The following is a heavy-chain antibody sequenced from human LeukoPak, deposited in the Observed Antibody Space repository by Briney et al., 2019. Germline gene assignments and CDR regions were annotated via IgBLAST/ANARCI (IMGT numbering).Heavy chain of an antibody. V-gene: IGHV3-48*01. CDR1: GFTFSSYS. J-gene: IGHJ6*03. Sequence: AGGSLRLSCAASGFTFSSYSINWVRQAPGKGLEWVSYISSSSSTIYYADSVKGRFTISRGNAKNSLYLQMNSLRAEDTAVYYCARVVGAGRRHYMDVWGKGTTVTVSS. CDR3: ARVVGAGRRHYMDV. CDR2: ISSSSSTI. D-gene: IGHD6-19*01.